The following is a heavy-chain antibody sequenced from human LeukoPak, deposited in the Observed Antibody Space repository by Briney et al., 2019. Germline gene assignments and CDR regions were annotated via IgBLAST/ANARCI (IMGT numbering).Heavy chain of an antibody. D-gene: IGHD3-10*01. CDR3: ARSTLLWFGGEYFFDY. CDR2: IYYSGST. CDR1: GGSFSGYY. Sequence: PSETLSLTCAVYGGSFSGYYWSWIRQPPGKGLEWIGNIYYSGSTYYNPSPKSRVTISVDTSKNQFSLKLTSVTAADTAVYYCARSTLLWFGGEYFFDYWGQGTLVTVSS. J-gene: IGHJ4*02. V-gene: IGHV4-34*01.